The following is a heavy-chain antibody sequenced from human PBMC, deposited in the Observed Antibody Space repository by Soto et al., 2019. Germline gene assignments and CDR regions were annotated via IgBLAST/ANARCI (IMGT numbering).Heavy chain of an antibody. D-gene: IGHD2-2*01. V-gene: IGHV3-64*01. Sequence: EVQLVESGGGLVQPGGSLRLSCVASGFTFSTYAMHWVRQAPGKGLEYVSLISGDGRSTYYANSVKGRFTISRDNSKNTLYLQMGSLRAEDMAVYYCARVCSTTSCYGAFDIWGQGTMVIVSS. CDR2: ISGDGRST. J-gene: IGHJ3*02. CDR1: GFTFSTYA. CDR3: ARVCSTTSCYGAFDI.